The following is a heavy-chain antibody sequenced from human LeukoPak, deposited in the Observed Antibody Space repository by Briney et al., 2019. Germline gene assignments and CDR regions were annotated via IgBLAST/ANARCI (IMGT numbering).Heavy chain of an antibody. Sequence: GGSLRLSCAASGFTFTTYAMSWVRQAPGKGLEWVSAISTSVGSTYYADSVKGRFTISRDNSKNTLYLQMNSLRAEDTAVYYCAKDYSSNWYNWFDPWGQGTLVTVSS. J-gene: IGHJ5*02. CDR1: GFTFTTYA. V-gene: IGHV3-23*01. CDR3: AKDYSSNWYNWFDP. D-gene: IGHD6-13*01. CDR2: ISTSVGST.